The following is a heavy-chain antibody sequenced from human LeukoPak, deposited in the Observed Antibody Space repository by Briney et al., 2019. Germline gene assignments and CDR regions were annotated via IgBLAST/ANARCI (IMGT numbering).Heavy chain of an antibody. CDR1: GFTFSNYA. Sequence: GASLRLSCAASGFTFSNYAMSWVRQAPGKGLGWVSAILGSGGSTYYADSVKGRFTVSRDNSKSTLYLQMNSLRAEDTALYYCAKWGDYDVLTGYYVPDYWGQGTLVTVSS. D-gene: IGHD3-9*01. CDR2: ILGSGGST. CDR3: AKWGDYDVLTGYYVPDY. V-gene: IGHV3-23*01. J-gene: IGHJ4*02.